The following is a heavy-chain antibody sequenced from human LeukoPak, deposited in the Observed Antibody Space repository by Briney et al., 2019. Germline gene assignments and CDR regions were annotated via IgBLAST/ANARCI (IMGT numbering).Heavy chain of an antibody. CDR3: ARVPITMARGVIIGLQFDY. CDR1: GGTFSSYA. Sequence: ASVKVSCKASGGTFSSYAISWVRQAPGQGLEWMGGIIPIFGTANYAQKFQGRVTITADKSTSTAYMELSSLRSEDTAVYYCARVPITMARGVIIGLQFDYWGQGTLVTVSS. CDR2: IIPIFGTA. J-gene: IGHJ4*02. D-gene: IGHD3-10*01. V-gene: IGHV1-69*06.